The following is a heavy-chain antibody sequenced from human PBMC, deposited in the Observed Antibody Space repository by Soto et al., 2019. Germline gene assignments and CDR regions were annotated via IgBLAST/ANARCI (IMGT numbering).Heavy chain of an antibody. D-gene: IGHD3-16*01. CDR3: ERRYYYYGMDV. CDR2: IYYSGST. CDR1: GGSISSSSYY. V-gene: IGHV4-39*01. Sequence: SETLSLTCTVSGGSISSSSYYWGWIRQPPGKGLEWIGSIYYSGSTYYNPSLKSRVTISVDTSKNQFSLKLSSVTAADTAVYYCERRYYYYGMDVWGQGTKVTVSS. J-gene: IGHJ6*02.